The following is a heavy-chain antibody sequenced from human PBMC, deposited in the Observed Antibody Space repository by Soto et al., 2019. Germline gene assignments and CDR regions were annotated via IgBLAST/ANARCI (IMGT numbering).Heavy chain of an antibody. J-gene: IGHJ6*03. CDR2: ISGSGGST. Sequence: GGSLRLSCAASGFTFSSYAMSWVRQAPGKGLEWVSAISGSGGSTYYADSVKGRFTISRDNSKNTLYLQMNSLRAEDTAVYYCASTEGVLAVAGTERDYYYMDVWGKGTTVTVSS. CDR3: ASTEGVLAVAGTERDYYYMDV. D-gene: IGHD6-19*01. V-gene: IGHV3-23*01. CDR1: GFTFSSYA.